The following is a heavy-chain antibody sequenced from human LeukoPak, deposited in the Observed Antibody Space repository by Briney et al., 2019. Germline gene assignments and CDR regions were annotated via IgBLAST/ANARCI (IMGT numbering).Heavy chain of an antibody. CDR3: AREAVSFVAVANDGYFDF. J-gene: IGHJ4*02. V-gene: IGHV1-18*01. D-gene: IGHD6-19*01. CDR2: VSAYKGYT. Sequence: GASVKVSCKPSGYVFNTFGITWLRQAPGQGVEWMGWVSAYKGYTSHAQKFQDRVIMTTDTATTTAYMELRNLKSDDTAVYYCAREAVSFVAVANDGYFDFWGQGSLVIVPS. CDR1: GYVFNTFG.